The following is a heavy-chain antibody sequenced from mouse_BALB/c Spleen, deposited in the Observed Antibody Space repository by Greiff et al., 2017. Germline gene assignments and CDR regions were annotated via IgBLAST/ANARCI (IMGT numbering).Heavy chain of an antibody. V-gene: IGHV2-6-7*01. J-gene: IGHJ4*01. CDR3: ARERSRGGYAMDY. CDR1: GFSLTGYG. Sequence: VKLMESGPGLVAPSQSLSITCTVSGFSLTGYGVNWVRQPPGKGLEWLGMIWGDGSTDYNSALKSRLSISKDNSKSQVFLKMNSLQTDDTARYYCARERSRGGYAMDYWGQGTSVTVSS. CDR2: IWGDGST.